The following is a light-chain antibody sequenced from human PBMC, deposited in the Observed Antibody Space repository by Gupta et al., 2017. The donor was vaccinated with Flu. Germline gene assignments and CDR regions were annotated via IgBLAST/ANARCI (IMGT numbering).Light chain of an antibody. CDR2: DAS. CDR1: QRISSNY. CDR3: QQDSSSFT. J-gene: IGKJ3*01. V-gene: IGKV3D-20*01. Sequence: EIVLTQSPATLSLSPGERATLSCGASQRISSNYLAWYQQKPGLAPRLLIYDASSRASDIPDRFSGSGSGTDFTLTSSRREPEDFAAYYWQQDSSSFTFGHGTKVDIK.